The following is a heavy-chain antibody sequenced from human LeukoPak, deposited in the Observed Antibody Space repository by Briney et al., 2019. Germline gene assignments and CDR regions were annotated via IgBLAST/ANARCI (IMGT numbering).Heavy chain of an antibody. J-gene: IGHJ3*02. CDR3: ARVYYDSSGYFDAFDI. D-gene: IGHD3-22*01. CDR2: INSDGSST. Sequence: GGSLRLSCAASGFTFSSYWMHWVRQAPGKGLVWVSRINSDGSSTSYADSVKGRFTISRDNAKNTLYLQMNSLRAEDTAVYYCARVYYDSSGYFDAFDIWGQGTMVTVSS. V-gene: IGHV3-74*01. CDR1: GFTFSSYW.